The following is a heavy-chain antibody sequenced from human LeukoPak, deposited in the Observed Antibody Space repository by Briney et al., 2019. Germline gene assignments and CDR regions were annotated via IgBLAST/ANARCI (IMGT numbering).Heavy chain of an antibody. Sequence: GRSLRLSCAASGFTFSSYAMHWVRQAPGKGLEWVAVISYDGSNKYYADSVKGRFTISRDNSKNTLYLQMNSLRAEGTAVYYCARDLAVTDAFDIWGQGTMVTVSS. CDR2: ISYDGSNK. J-gene: IGHJ3*02. V-gene: IGHV3-30*04. CDR1: GFTFSSYA. CDR3: ARDLAVTDAFDI.